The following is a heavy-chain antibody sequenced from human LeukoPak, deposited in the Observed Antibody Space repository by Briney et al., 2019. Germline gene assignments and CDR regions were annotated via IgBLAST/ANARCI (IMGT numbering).Heavy chain of an antibody. CDR3: ARAVVPAAYYFDY. Sequence: SETLSLTCTVSGGSISSSSYYRGWIRQPPGKGLEWIGEIYHSGSTNYNPSLKSRVTISVDKSKNQFSLKLSSVTAADTAVYYCARAVVPAAYYFDYWGQGTLVTVSS. V-gene: IGHV4-39*07. J-gene: IGHJ4*02. CDR1: GGSISSSSYY. D-gene: IGHD2-2*01. CDR2: IYHSGST.